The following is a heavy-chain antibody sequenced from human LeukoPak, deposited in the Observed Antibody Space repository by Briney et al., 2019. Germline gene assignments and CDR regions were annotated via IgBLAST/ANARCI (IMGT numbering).Heavy chain of an antibody. CDR2: INSDGSST. V-gene: IGHV3-74*01. CDR3: TTESVLLWFGELLNYMDV. J-gene: IGHJ6*03. Sequence: GGSLRLSCAASGFTFSSYWMHWVRQAPGKGLVWVSRINSDGSSTSYADSVKGRFTISRDNAKNTLYLQMNSLKTEDTAVYYCTTESVLLWFGELLNYMDVWGKGTTVTVSS. CDR1: GFTFSSYW. D-gene: IGHD3-10*01.